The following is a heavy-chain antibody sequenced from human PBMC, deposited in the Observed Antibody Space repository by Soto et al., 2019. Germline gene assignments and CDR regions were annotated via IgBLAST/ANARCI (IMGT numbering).Heavy chain of an antibody. D-gene: IGHD6-13*01. CDR1: GGSISSGDYY. CDR2: IYYSGST. V-gene: IGHV4-30-4*01. J-gene: IGHJ4*02. CDR3: ARFIAAAGTFDY. Sequence: SETLSLTCTVSGGSISSGDYYWSWIRQPPGKGLEWIGYIYYSGSTYYNPSLKSRVTISVDTSKNQFSLKLSSVTAADTAVYYCARFIAAAGTFDYWGQGTLVTVS.